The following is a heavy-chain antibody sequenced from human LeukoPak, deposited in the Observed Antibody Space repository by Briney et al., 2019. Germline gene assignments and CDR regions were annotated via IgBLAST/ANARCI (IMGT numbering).Heavy chain of an antibody. CDR2: ISTSGST. V-gene: IGHV4-4*07. D-gene: IGHD4-11*01. CDR1: GVSISSYY. Sequence: SETLSLTCTVSGVSISSYYWSWIRQPAGKGLEWIGRISTSGSTNYNPSLKSRVTMSVDTSKNQFSLKLSSVTAADTAVYYCARQYSNYAYYYYYRDVWGKGTTVTVSS. J-gene: IGHJ6*03. CDR3: ARQYSNYAYYYYYRDV.